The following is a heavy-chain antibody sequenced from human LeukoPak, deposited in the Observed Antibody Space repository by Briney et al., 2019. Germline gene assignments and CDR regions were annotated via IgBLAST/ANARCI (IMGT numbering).Heavy chain of an antibody. CDR2: ISSDGSNK. CDR1: GFTFSNYG. D-gene: IGHD3-10*02. V-gene: IGHV3-30*18. Sequence: PGRSLRLSCVASGFTFSNYGMHWVRQAPGKGLEWVAVISSDGSNKDYADSVKGRITISRDNVKNTMYLQLTSLRVEDTAVYYCAKERGFYSVYWGQGTLVTVSS. CDR3: AKERGFYSVY. J-gene: IGHJ4*02.